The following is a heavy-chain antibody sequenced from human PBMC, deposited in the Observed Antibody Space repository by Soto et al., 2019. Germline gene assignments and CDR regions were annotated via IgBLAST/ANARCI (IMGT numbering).Heavy chain of an antibody. CDR3: ARDTYSNWFYYYYGMDV. CDR2: IWYDGSNK. D-gene: IGHD4-4*01. Sequence: GGSLRLSCAASGFTFSSYGMHWVRQAPGKGLEWVAVIWYDGSNKYYADSVKGRFTISRDNSKNTLYLQMNSLRAEDTAVYYCARDTYSNWFYYYYGMDVWGQGTTVTVSS. J-gene: IGHJ6*02. V-gene: IGHV3-33*01. CDR1: GFTFSSYG.